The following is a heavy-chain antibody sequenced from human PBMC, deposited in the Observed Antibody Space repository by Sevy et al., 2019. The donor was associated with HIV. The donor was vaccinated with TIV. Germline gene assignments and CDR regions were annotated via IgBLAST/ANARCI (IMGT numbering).Heavy chain of an antibody. D-gene: IGHD2-8*01. V-gene: IGHV3-23*01. J-gene: IGHJ4*02. CDR2: LSFGGGGI. CDR3: AREGCTKPHDY. CDR1: GFTFSKYS. Sequence: GGSLRLSCAASGFTFSKYSMSWVRQPPGKGLEWVSTLSFGGGGINYADSVKGRFTISRDNSKSSVYLQMNNLSPEDTAVYYCAREGCTKPHDYWGQGTLVTVSS.